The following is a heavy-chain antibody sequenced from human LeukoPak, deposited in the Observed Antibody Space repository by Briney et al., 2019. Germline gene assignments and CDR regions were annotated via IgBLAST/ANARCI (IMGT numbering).Heavy chain of an antibody. Sequence: GGSLRLSCAASGFTFSNFAISWVRQAPGKGLEWVSAISKSGDNSYYADSVKGGFTISRDNSKNTIYLQMNSLRVEDTAVYYCAKLSGWTGWFFDYWGQGTVVTVSS. V-gene: IGHV3-23*01. D-gene: IGHD6-19*01. CDR3: AKLSGWTGWFFDY. CDR1: GFTFSNFA. J-gene: IGHJ4*02. CDR2: ISKSGDNS.